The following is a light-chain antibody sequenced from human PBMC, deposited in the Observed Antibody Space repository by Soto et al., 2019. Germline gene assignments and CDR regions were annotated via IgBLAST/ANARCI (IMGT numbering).Light chain of an antibody. CDR2: RNN. CDR1: SSNIGSNY. CDR3: AAWDDSLSGLWV. J-gene: IGLJ3*02. V-gene: IGLV1-47*01. Sequence: QSVLTQPPSASGTPGQRVTISCSGSSSNIGSNYVYWYQQLPGTAPKLLIYRNNQRPSGVPDRFSGSKSGTSDSLASSGLRSEDGADYYCAAWDDSLSGLWVFGGGTQLTVL.